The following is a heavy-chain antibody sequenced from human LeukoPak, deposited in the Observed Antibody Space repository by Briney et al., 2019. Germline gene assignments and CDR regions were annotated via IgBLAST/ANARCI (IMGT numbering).Heavy chain of an antibody. CDR3: ARSLPPDYGDYLSDY. CDR2: IIPIFGIA. V-gene: IGHV1-69*04. Sequence: SVTVSRKASGCTFSSYAFNWVRQAPAQGLEWMGRIIPIFGIANYAQKFQGRATITPHKSTSTAYMELSSLRSEDPAVYYCARSLPPDYGDYLSDYAGQGTLATASS. J-gene: IGHJ4*02. D-gene: IGHD4-17*01. CDR1: GCTFSSYA.